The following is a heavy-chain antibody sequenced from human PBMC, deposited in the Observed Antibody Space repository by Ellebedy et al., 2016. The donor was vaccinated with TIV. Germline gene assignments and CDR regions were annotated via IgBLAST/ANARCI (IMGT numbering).Heavy chain of an antibody. J-gene: IGHJ6*02. CDR2: IYHSGST. V-gene: IGHV4-4*02. D-gene: IGHD1-26*01. CDR1: GGSISSSNW. Sequence: SETLSLTXAVSGGSISSSNWWSWVRQPPGKGLEWIGEIYHSGSTNYNPSLKSRVTISVDKSKNQFSLKLSSVTAADTAVYYCAVYSGITGGGMDVWGQGTTVTVSS. CDR3: AVYSGITGGGMDV.